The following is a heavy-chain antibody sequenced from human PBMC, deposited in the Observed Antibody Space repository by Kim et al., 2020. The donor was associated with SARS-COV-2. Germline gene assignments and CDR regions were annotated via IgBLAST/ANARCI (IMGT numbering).Heavy chain of an antibody. V-gene: IGHV7-4-1*02. Sequence: ASVKVYCKASGYSFSNHAMNWVRQAPGQGLEWMGWININTGNPTYAQGFTGRFVFSLDTSVSTAYLQISSLKAEDTAVYYCAREKRVFYYYYYGMDVWGQGTTVPVSS. CDR1: GYSFSNHA. J-gene: IGHJ6*02. CDR3: AREKRVFYYYYYGMDV. CDR2: ININTGNP.